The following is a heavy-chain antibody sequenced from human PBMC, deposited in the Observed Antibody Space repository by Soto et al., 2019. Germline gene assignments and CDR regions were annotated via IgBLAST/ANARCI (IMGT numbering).Heavy chain of an antibody. CDR1: GGTFSSYT. CDR2: IIPILGVT. D-gene: IGHD3-22*01. CDR3: ARTNYDTRVPEHY. Sequence: GASVKVSCKASGGTFSSYTINWVRQAPGQGLEWMGRIIPILGVTNYAQKFQGRVTITADKSMTTAYMDLSSLRSEDTAIYYCARTNYDTRVPEHYWGQGTLVTVSS. V-gene: IGHV1-69*02. J-gene: IGHJ4*02.